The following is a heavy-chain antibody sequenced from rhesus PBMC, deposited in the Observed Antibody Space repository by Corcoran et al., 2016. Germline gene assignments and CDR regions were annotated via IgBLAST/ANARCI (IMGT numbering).Heavy chain of an antibody. CDR2: IYGSGSST. J-gene: IGHJ4*01. D-gene: IGHD2-21*01. CDR3: ARGGGTGTRTSQKFDY. Sequence: QLQLQESGPGLVKPSETLSVTCAVSGGSISSSYWSWIRQAPGKGLAWIGYIYGSGSSTNYNPSLKSRVTLSVDTSKNQLSLKLSSVTTADTAVYYCARGGGTGTRTSQKFDYWGQGVLVTVSS. CDR1: GGSISSSY. V-gene: IGHV4-169*01.